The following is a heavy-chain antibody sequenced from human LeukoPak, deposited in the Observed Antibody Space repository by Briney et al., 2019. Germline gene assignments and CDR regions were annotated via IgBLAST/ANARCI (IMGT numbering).Heavy chain of an antibody. CDR2: INHSGST. Sequence: SETLSLTCAVYGGSFSGYYWSWLRQPPGKGLEWIGEINHSGSTNYNPSLKSRVTISVDTSKNQFSLKLSSVTAADTAVYYCARELPYCSGGSCYSFDYWGQGTLVTVSS. CDR1: GGSFSGYY. D-gene: IGHD2-15*01. V-gene: IGHV4-34*01. J-gene: IGHJ4*02. CDR3: ARELPYCSGGSCYSFDY.